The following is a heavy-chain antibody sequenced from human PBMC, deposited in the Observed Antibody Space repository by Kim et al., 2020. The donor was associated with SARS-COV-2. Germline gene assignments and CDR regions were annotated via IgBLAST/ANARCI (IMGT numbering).Heavy chain of an antibody. CDR3: ARERDGIAPRYFDY. V-gene: IGHV3-11*06. J-gene: IGHJ4*02. CDR1: GFTFSDYY. Sequence: GGSLRLSCAASGFTFSDYYMSWIRQAPGKGLEWVSYISSSSSYTNYADSVKGRFTISRDNAKNSLYLQMNSLRAEDTAVYYCARERDGIAPRYFDYWGQGTLVTVSS. CDR2: ISSSSSYT. D-gene: IGHD6-13*01.